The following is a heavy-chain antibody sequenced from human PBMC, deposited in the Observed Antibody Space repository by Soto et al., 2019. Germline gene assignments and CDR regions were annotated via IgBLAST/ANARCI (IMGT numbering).Heavy chain of an antibody. D-gene: IGHD5-12*01. J-gene: IGHJ3*02. CDR1: GGSVSSGSYY. CDR3: AREGLGADAFDT. V-gene: IGHV4-61*01. Sequence: PSETLSLTCTVSGGSVSSGSYYWSWIRQPPGKGLEWIGYIYYSGSTNYNPSLKSRVTISVDTSKNQFSLKLSSVTAADTAVYYCAREGLGADAFDTWGQGTMVTVS. CDR2: IYYSGST.